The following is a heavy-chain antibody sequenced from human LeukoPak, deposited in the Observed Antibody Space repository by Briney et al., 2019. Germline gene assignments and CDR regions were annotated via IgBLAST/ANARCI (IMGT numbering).Heavy chain of an antibody. Sequence: GGSLRLSCAASGFTFSSYSMNWVRQVPGKGLEWVSSISSSSSYIYYADSVKGRFTISRDNAKNTLYLQMNSLKAEDTAVYHCAREDGTMSPYWGQGTLVTVSS. CDR1: GFTFSSYS. V-gene: IGHV3-21*03. J-gene: IGHJ4*02. D-gene: IGHD1-7*01. CDR2: ISSSSSYI. CDR3: AREDGTMSPY.